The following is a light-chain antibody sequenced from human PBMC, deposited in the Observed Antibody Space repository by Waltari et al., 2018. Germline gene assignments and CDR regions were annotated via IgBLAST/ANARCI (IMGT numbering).Light chain of an antibody. J-gene: IGKJ1*01. CDR1: QSVSRT. V-gene: IGKV3-20*01. Sequence: ERATPSCRASQSVSRTLAWYQQKPGQAPRLLIYDASTRATGIPDRFSGSGFGTDFSLTISRLEPEDFAVYYCQKYGTLPATFGQGTTVEIK. CDR2: DAS. CDR3: QKYGTLPAT.